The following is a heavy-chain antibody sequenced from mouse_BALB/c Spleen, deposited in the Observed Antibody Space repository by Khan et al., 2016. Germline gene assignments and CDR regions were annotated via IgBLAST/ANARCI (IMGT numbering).Heavy chain of an antibody. CDR3: ASGLRRGGFDY. D-gene: IGHD2-4*01. J-gene: IGHJ2*01. CDR1: GFTFSDYY. V-gene: IGHV5-12*02. Sequence: EVELVESGGGLVQPGGSLKLSCATSGFTFSDYYMYWVRQTPEKRLEWVAYISNGGGSTYYPDTVKGRFTITRDNAKNTLYLQMSRLKSEDTAMDYCASGLRRGGFDYWGQGTTLTVSS. CDR2: ISNGGGST.